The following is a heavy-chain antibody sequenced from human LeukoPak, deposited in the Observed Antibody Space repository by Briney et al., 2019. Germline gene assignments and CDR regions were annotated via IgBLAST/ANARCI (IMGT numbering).Heavy chain of an antibody. V-gene: IGHV1-2*02. J-gene: IGHJ4*02. CDR1: GYTFTDYY. CDR3: ARDLGDPRTYYFDY. Sequence: ASVKVSCKASGYTFTDYYIHWVRQAPGHGLEWMGWINPNSGGTNYAQKFQGRVTMTRDTSISTAYMELSRLRSDDTAVYYCARDLGDPRTYYFDYWGQGTLVTVSS. CDR2: INPNSGGT. D-gene: IGHD3-10*01.